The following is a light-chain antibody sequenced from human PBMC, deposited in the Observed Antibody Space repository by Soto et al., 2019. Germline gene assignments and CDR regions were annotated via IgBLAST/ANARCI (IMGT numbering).Light chain of an antibody. CDR1: QSVSSY. Sequence: EIVLTQFPGTLSLSPGERATLSCRASQSVSSYLAWYQQKPGQAPRLLIYDVSNRATGIPARFSGSGSGTDFTLTISSLEPEDFAVYYCQQRSNWPRTFGQGTKVDIK. J-gene: IGKJ1*01. CDR3: QQRSNWPRT. CDR2: DVS. V-gene: IGKV3-11*01.